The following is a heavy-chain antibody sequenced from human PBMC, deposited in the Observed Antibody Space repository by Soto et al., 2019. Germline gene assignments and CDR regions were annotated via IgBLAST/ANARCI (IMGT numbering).Heavy chain of an antibody. Sequence: EVQLVESGGGLVQPGGSLRLSCAASGFTFSSYSMNWVRQAPGKGLEWVSYISSSSSTIYYADSVKGRFTISRDNAKNSLYQQMNSLRAEDTAMYYCAREDSNNYYYYMDVWGKGTTVTVSS. CDR3: AREDSNNYYYYMDV. J-gene: IGHJ6*03. CDR2: ISSSSSTI. D-gene: IGHD4-4*01. V-gene: IGHV3-48*01. CDR1: GFTFSSYS.